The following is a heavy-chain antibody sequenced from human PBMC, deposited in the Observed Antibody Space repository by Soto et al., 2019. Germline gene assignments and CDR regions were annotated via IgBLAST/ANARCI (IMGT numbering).Heavy chain of an antibody. D-gene: IGHD3-10*01. J-gene: IGHJ6*02. CDR2: ISYDGSNE. CDR3: ATFYVTGGVYYYYRLDL. V-gene: IGHV3-30-3*01. CDR1: GFAFSTYP. Sequence: QVQLVESGGGVVQPGGSLRLSCVASGFAFSTYPRHWVRQAPGKGLEWVAIISYDGSNEYYADSVKGRFTASRDNSKNTLYLQMNSLRAEETAVYYCATFYVTGGVYYYYRLDLWGQGTMVAVSS.